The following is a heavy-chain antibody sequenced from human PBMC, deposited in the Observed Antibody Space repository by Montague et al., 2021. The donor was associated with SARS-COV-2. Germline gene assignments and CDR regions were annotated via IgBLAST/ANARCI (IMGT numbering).Heavy chain of an antibody. J-gene: IGHJ5*02. CDR2: INGSGGST. D-gene: IGHD2-15*01. V-gene: IGHV3-23*01. CDR1: GFTFSSYA. CDR3: AKGRIVVVVAALFDP. Sequence: SLRLSCAASGFTFSSYAMSWVRQAPGKGLEWVSAINGSGGSTYYADSVKGRFTISRDNSKNTLYLQMNSLRAEDMAVYYCAKGRIVVVVAALFDPWGQGTLVTVSS.